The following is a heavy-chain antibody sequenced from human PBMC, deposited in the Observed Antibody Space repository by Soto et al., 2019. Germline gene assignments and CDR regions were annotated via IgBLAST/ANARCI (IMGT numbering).Heavy chain of an antibody. CDR2: LYQGLSI. J-gene: IGHJ4*02. CDR3: AREYSNSPAAFDH. CDR1: SGSFSGYY. Sequence: SETLSLTCAVYSGSFSGYYWSWFRQPPGKGLEWIGELYQGLSIVYNPSLESRVTISGDSSKNHFSLKLRSLTAADTAVFYCAREYSNSPAAFDHWGQGTLVTVSS. V-gene: IGHV4-34*01. D-gene: IGHD6-6*01.